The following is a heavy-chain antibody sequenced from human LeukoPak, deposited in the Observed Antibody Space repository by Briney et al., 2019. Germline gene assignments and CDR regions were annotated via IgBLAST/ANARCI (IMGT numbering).Heavy chain of an antibody. Sequence: PGGSLRLSCAVSGFIFSNYAMSWVRQAPGKGLEWVSGISGSGGRTYYADSVKGRFTISRDNAKNTLHLQMNGLRAEDTAVYYCARDTYAEDSSGYYSYWGQGTLVTVSS. D-gene: IGHD3-22*01. CDR1: GFIFSNYA. V-gene: IGHV3-23*01. CDR3: ARDTYAEDSSGYYSY. J-gene: IGHJ4*02. CDR2: ISGSGGRT.